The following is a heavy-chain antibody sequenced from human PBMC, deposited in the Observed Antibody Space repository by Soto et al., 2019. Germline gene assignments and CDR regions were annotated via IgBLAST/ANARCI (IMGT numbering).Heavy chain of an antibody. D-gene: IGHD3-10*01. CDR1: GFTFTNYG. J-gene: IGHJ4*02. Sequence: QMQLVESGGGVVQPGRSLRLSCAASGFTFTNYGMHWVRQAPGKGLEWVAIIWYDGSNKYYAASVKGRFTISRDNSENTVTLQMNSLRAEDKAVYYCADGEPLHYRGQGTLVTVSS. V-gene: IGHV3-33*01. CDR3: ADGEPLHY. CDR2: IWYDGSNK.